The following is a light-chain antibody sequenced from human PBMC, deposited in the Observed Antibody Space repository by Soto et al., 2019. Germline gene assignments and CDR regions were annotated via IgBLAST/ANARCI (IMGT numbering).Light chain of an antibody. J-gene: IGKJ5*01. Sequence: EIVLTQSPVILSSSPGERATLSCRASQSVSSNLAWYQQKPGQAPRLLIHGASTRATDIPDRFSGSGSGTDFTLTISRLEPEDFAVYYCQQYGSIPITFGQGTRLEI. CDR2: GAS. CDR3: QQYGSIPIT. CDR1: QSVSSN. V-gene: IGKV3-20*01.